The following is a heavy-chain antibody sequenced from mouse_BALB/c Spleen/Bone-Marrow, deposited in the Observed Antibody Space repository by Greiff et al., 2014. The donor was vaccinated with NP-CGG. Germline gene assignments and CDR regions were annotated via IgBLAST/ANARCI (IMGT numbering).Heavy chain of an antibody. CDR3: ARGFPFDC. V-gene: IGHV1-87*01. J-gene: IGHJ2*01. CDR2: IYPGDGDT. CDR1: GYTFTSYW. Sequence: VQLVESRAELARPGASVKLSCKASGYTFTSYWMQWVKQRPGQGLEWIGAIYPGDGDTRYTQKFKGKATLTADKSSSTAYMQLSSLASEDSAVYYCARGFPFDCWGQGTTLTVSS.